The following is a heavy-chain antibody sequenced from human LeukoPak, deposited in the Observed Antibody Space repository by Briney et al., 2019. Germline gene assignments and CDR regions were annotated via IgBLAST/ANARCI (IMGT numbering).Heavy chain of an antibody. CDR3: ARSPPQNFDILTGYFAD. D-gene: IGHD3-9*01. CDR2: IIPIFGTA. Sequence: GAPVKVSCKASGGTFSSYTIGWVRQAPGQGLEWMGGIIPIFGTANHAQKFQGRVTITADESTSTAYMELSSLRSEDTAAYYCARSPPQNFDILTGYFADWGQGTLVTVSS. J-gene: IGHJ4*02. CDR1: GGTFSSYT. V-gene: IGHV1-69*13.